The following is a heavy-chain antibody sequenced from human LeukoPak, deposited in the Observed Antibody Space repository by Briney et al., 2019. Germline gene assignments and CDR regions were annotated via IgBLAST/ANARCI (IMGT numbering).Heavy chain of an antibody. CDR3: ARGVTDYYDTLTSLDI. Sequence: PSQTLSLTCTVSGGSISSGGSYWSWIRQHPGKGLEWIGYIYYSGSTYYDPSLKSRVTISVDTSKNQFSLKLSSVTAADTAVYYCARGVTDYYDTLTSLDIWGQGTMVTVSS. CDR2: IYYSGST. J-gene: IGHJ3*02. D-gene: IGHD3-22*01. CDR1: GGSISSGGSY. V-gene: IGHV4-31*03.